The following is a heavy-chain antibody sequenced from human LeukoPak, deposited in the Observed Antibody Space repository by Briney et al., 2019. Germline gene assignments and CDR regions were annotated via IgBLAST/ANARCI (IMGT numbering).Heavy chain of an antibody. CDR3: AKGVGVSRAIDY. J-gene: IGHJ4*02. V-gene: IGHV3-23*01. CDR1: GFTFSGYT. D-gene: IGHD3-3*01. CDR2: ITGSGGRT. Sequence: GGSLWLSCADSGFTFSGYTMNWVRQAPGKGLEWVSGITGSGGRTYYADSVKGRFTLSRDTSTSTLFLQMNTLRAEDTAVYYCAKGVGVSRAIDYWGQGTLVSSSS.